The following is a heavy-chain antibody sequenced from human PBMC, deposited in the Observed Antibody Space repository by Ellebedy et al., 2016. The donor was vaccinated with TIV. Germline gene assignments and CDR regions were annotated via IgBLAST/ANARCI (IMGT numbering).Heavy chain of an antibody. CDR1: GGSVSSDNHY. Sequence: SETLSLTXTVSGGSVSSDNHYWSWIRQPPGKGLEWIGYIYYTGSTDYNPSLKSRVTISVDTSKDQFSLKLSSVTAADTAVYYCARGPTVVTNDNWFDPWGQGTLVTVSS. D-gene: IGHD4-23*01. CDR2: IYYTGST. CDR3: ARGPTVVTNDNWFDP. J-gene: IGHJ5*02. V-gene: IGHV4-61*01.